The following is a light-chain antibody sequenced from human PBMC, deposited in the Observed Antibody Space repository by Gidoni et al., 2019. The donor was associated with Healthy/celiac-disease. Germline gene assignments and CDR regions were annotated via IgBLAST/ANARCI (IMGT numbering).Light chain of an antibody. CDR2: DAS. J-gene: IGKJ1*01. CDR1: QSVGSY. Sequence: EIELTQSPATLSLSPGERATLSCRASQSVGSYLAWYQQKPGQAPRLLIYDASNRATGIPARFSGSGSGTDFTLTISSLEPEDFAVYYCQQRSNWWTFGQGTKVEIQ. V-gene: IGKV3-11*01. CDR3: QQRSNWWT.